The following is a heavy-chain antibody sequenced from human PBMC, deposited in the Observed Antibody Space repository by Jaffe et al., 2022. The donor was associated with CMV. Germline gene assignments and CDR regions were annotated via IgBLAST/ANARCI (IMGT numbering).Heavy chain of an antibody. CDR2: IYYSGST. CDR1: GGSISSYY. J-gene: IGHJ4*02. CDR3: ARLRPYSSGAYYDY. D-gene: IGHD6-19*01. V-gene: IGHV4-59*08. Sequence: QVQLQESGPGLVKPSETLSLTCTVSGGSISSYYWSWIRQPPGKGLEWIGYIYYSGSTNYNPSLKSRVTISVDTSKNQFSLKLSSVTAADTAVYYCARLRPYSSGAYYDYWGQGTLVTVSS.